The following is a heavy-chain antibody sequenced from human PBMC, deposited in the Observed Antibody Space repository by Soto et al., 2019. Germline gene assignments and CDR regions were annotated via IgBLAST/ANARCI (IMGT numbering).Heavy chain of an antibody. J-gene: IGHJ5*02. CDR1: GGSISSGGYY. CDR3: ARDPGTGDYYDSLEHWFDP. Sequence: SETLSLTCTVSGGSISSGGYYWSWIRQHPGKGLEWIGYIYYSGSTYYNPSLKSRVTISVDTSKNQFSLKLSSVTAADTAVYYCARDPGTGDYYDSLEHWFDPWGQGTLVTVSS. D-gene: IGHD3-22*01. V-gene: IGHV4-31*03. CDR2: IYYSGST.